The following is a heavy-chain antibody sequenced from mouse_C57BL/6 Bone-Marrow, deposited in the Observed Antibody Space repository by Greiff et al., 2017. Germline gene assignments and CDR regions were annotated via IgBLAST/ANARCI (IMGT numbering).Heavy chain of an antibody. Sequence: EVKLVESGGGLVQPGGSLKLSCAASGFTFSDYYMYWVRQTPEKRLEWVAYISNGGGSTYYPDTVKGRFTISRDNAKNTLYLQMSRLKSEDTAMYYCAAYYYGRDFWGQGTTLTVSS. J-gene: IGHJ2*01. CDR3: AAYYYGRDF. V-gene: IGHV5-12*01. D-gene: IGHD1-1*01. CDR2: ISNGGGST. CDR1: GFTFSDYY.